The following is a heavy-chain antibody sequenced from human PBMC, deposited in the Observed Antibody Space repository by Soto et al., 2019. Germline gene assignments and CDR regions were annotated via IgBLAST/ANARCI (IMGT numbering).Heavy chain of an antibody. D-gene: IGHD2-2*01. CDR1: GYTFTSYG. V-gene: IGHV1-18*01. CDR3: ARDFNLDDCSSTSCYEGYYYYGMDV. Sequence: QVQLVQSGAEVKKPGASVKVSCKASGYTFTSYGISWVRQAPGQGLEWMGWISAYNGNTNYAQKLQGRVTMTTDTATSTAYMELRSLRSDDTAVYYCARDFNLDDCSSTSCYEGYYYYGMDVWGQGTTVTVSS. CDR2: ISAYNGNT. J-gene: IGHJ6*02.